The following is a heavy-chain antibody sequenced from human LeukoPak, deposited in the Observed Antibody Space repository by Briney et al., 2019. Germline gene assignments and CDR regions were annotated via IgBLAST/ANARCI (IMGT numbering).Heavy chain of an antibody. Sequence: GGSLRLSCAASGFTFSSYTMNWVRQAPGKRLEWVSSITSSSSYIYYADSVKGRFTISRDNAKNSLYLQMNSLRAEDTAVYYCAGVLHNRNYDSSVYYAYWGQGTLVTVSS. CDR3: AGVLHNRNYDSSVYYAY. CDR1: GFTFSSYT. J-gene: IGHJ4*02. CDR2: ITSSSSYI. V-gene: IGHV3-21*01. D-gene: IGHD3-22*01.